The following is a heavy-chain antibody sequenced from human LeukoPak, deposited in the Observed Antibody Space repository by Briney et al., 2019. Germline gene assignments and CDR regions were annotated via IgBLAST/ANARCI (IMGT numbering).Heavy chain of an antibody. CDR1: GDSVSSNSAA. V-gene: IGHV6-1*01. Sequence: SQTLSLTCAISGDSVSSNSAAWNWIRQSPSRGLEWLGRTYYRSKWYNDYAVSVKSRITINPDTSKDQFSLQLNSVTPEDTAVYYCARDHGSGSYLHDAFDIWGQGAMVTVSS. J-gene: IGHJ3*02. CDR3: ARDHGSGSYLHDAFDI. CDR2: TYYRSKWYN. D-gene: IGHD3-10*01.